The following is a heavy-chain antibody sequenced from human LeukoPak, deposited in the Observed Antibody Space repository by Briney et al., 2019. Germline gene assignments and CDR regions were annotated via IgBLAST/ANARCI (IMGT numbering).Heavy chain of an antibody. Sequence: SQTLSLTCAISGDSVSSNSAAWNWIRQSPSRGLEWLGRTYYRSKWYNDYAVSVKSRITINPDTSKNQFSLQLNSVTPEDTAVYYCARDRGSSSSWYGGYYYYGMDVWGQGTTVTVS. CDR1: GDSVSSNSAA. D-gene: IGHD6-13*01. CDR2: TYYRSKWYN. J-gene: IGHJ6*02. V-gene: IGHV6-1*01. CDR3: ARDRGSSSSWYGGYYYYGMDV.